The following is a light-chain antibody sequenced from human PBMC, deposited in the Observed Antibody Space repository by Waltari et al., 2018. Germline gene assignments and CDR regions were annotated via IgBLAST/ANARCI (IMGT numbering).Light chain of an antibody. J-gene: IGKJ4*01. V-gene: IGKV3-20*01. Sequence: EIVLTPSPGTLSLSPGERATLSCRASQTVSSIALTWYQQKPGQPPRLLIYGTSNRATGIPDRFSGTGSGTDFTLTISRLEPEDFAVYYCQQYDGTTLTFGGGTKVEI. CDR1: QTVSSIA. CDR3: QQYDGTTLT. CDR2: GTS.